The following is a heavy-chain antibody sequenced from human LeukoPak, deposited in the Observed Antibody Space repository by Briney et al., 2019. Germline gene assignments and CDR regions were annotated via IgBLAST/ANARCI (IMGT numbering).Heavy chain of an antibody. CDR3: ARNPRIHYGMDV. CDR2: INPNSGGT. CDR1: GYTFTSYY. J-gene: IGHJ6*02. V-gene: IGHV1-2*06. Sequence: ASVKVSCKASGYTFTSYYMHWVRQAPGQGLEWMGRINPNSGGTNYAQKLRGRVTMTRDTSISTAYMELSRLRSDDTAVYYCARNPRIHYGMDVWGQGTTVTVSS.